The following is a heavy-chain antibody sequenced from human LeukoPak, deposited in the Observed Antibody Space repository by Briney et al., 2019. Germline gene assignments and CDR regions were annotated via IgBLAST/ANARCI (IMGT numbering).Heavy chain of an antibody. CDR3: AKDDHYGAGSFPTDY. Sequence: GGSLRLSCAASGFTFSSYAMNWVRQAPGKGLEWVAGISYDGSAKYYADSVKGRFTITRDNSKNTLYLQMNSLRAEDTAVYFCAKDDHYGAGSFPTDYWGQGTLVTVSS. J-gene: IGHJ4*02. V-gene: IGHV3-30*18. CDR2: ISYDGSAK. D-gene: IGHD3-10*01. CDR1: GFTFSSYA.